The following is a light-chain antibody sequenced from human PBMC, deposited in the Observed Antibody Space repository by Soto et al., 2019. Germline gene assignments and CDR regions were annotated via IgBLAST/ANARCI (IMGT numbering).Light chain of an antibody. V-gene: IGKV3-15*01. CDR2: GAS. Sequence: EIVMTQSPATLSVSPGERATLSCRASQSVSSNLAWYQQKTGQDPRPLIYGASTGATSIPARFSGSGSGTGFTLTISRLLSEVLAVYYCQHYNNWYLYTFGQGTKLEIK. J-gene: IGKJ2*01. CDR3: QHYNNWYLYT. CDR1: QSVSSN.